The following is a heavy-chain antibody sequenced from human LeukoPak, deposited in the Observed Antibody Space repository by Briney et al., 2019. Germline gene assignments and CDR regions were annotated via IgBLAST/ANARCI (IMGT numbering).Heavy chain of an antibody. J-gene: IGHJ5*02. CDR2: IYYSGST. V-gene: IGHV4-59*01. CDR3: ARAGLLWFGGESWFDP. Sequence: SETLSLTCTVSGGSISSYYWSWIRQPPGKGLEWIGYIYYSGSTIYNPSLKSRVTISVDTSKNQFSLKLSSVTAADTAVYYCARAGLLWFGGESWFDPWGQGTLVTVSS. D-gene: IGHD3-10*01. CDR1: GGSISSYY.